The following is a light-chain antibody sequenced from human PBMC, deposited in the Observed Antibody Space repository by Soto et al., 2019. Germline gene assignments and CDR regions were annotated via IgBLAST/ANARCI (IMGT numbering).Light chain of an antibody. CDR3: QQYSPYPT. V-gene: IGKV1-5*01. CDR1: QSISNR. CDR2: DAS. Sequence: DNQMTHSPSTLSASVGDGVTITCRASQSISNRLAWYQQKPGKAPKVLIYDASSLESGVPSRFSGSGSGTEFTLTISSLQSDDFATYYCQQYSPYPTFGQGTKVDVK. J-gene: IGKJ1*01.